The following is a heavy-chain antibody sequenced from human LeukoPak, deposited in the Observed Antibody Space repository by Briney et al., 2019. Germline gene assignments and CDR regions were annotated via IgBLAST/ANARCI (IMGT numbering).Heavy chain of an antibody. CDR3: ARSFAYYYYDNSGTWDAFYI. V-gene: IGHV4-59*01. Sequence: SETLSLTCTVSGGSISSYYWSWIRQPPGKGLEWIGYIYYSGNTNYNPSLKSRVTISVDTSKNQFSLRLTSVTAADAAVYYCARSFAYYYYDNSGTWDAFYIWGQGTMVTVSS. CDR2: IYYSGNT. D-gene: IGHD3-22*01. CDR1: GGSISSYY. J-gene: IGHJ3*02.